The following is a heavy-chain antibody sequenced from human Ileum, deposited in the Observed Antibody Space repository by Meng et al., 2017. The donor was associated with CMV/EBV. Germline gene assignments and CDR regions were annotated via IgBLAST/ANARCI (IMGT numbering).Heavy chain of an antibody. CDR3: AGTLYPNRYLNLFHP. J-gene: IGHJ5*02. Sequence: SETLSLTCTVSGGFITNYYWSWIRQPPGKGLEWIAYMFYRESAHYNPSLKSRVTISVDTSKNLFSLRLDSVTAADTAVYYCAGTLYPNRYLNLFHPCGQGTLVTVSS. D-gene: IGHD1-14*01. V-gene: IGHV4-59*01. CDR2: MFYRESA. CDR1: GGFITNYY.